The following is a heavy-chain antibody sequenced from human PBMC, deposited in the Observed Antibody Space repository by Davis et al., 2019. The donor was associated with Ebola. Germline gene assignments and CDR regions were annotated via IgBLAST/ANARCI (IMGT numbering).Heavy chain of an antibody. D-gene: IGHD2-21*01. CDR3: AKDLLWWSASDV. CDR1: GFTFSNSY. Sequence: PGGSLRLSCVASGFTFSNSYMSWIRQAPGKGLEWVSGIGSSSNGRHYADSVKGRFTISRDDSKNTVYLQMNNLRAEDTAVYYCAKDLLWWSASDVWGQGTTVTVSS. J-gene: IGHJ6*02. CDR2: IGSSSNGR. V-gene: IGHV3-23*05.